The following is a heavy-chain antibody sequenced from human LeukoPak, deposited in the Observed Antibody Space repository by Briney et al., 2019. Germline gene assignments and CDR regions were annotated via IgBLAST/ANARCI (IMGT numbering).Heavy chain of an antibody. Sequence: SQTLSLTCAISGDFVSTDSAAWIWIRQPPSRGLEWLARTYYRSKWYNAYALSVESRITVNPDTSKNQFSLQLNYVTPEDTAVYYCARESRSCFDYWGQGTLVTVSS. CDR1: GDFVSTDSAA. CDR2: TYYRSKWYN. CDR3: ARESRSCFDY. J-gene: IGHJ4*02. V-gene: IGHV6-1*01. D-gene: IGHD3-10*01.